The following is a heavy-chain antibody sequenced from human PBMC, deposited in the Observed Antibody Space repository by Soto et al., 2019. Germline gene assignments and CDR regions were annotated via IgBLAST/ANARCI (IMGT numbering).Heavy chain of an antibody. CDR1: GFTFSSYG. CDR2: ISHDGSNK. J-gene: IGHJ4*02. D-gene: IGHD5-18*01. V-gene: IGHV3-30*18. CDR3: AKGVQVWTTYYFDH. Sequence: QVQLVESGGGVVQPGRSLRLSCAASGFTFSSYGMHWVRQAPGKGLEWVAAISHDGSNKYYADSVKGRFTISRDNSKNTLYLQMNSLRAEDTAVYYCAKGVQVWTTYYFDHWGQGTLVTVSS.